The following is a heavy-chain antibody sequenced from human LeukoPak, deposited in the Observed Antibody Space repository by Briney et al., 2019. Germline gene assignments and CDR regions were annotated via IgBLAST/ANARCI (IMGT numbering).Heavy chain of an antibody. D-gene: IGHD3-9*01. J-gene: IGHJ4*02. CDR3: ARGTRRTYYDILTGYPQPTYFDY. V-gene: IGHV1-18*01. CDR1: GYTFTSYG. CDR2: ISAYNGNT. Sequence: GASVKVSCKASGYTFTSYGISWVRQAPGQGLEWMGWISAYNGNTNYAQKLQGRVTMTTDKSTSTAYMELRSLRSDDTAVYYCARGTRRTYYDILTGYPQPTYFDYWGQGTLVTVSS.